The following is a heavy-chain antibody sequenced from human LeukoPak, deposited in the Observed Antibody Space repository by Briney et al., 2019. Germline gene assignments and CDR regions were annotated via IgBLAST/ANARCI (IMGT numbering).Heavy chain of an antibody. V-gene: IGHV3-48*02. J-gene: IGHJ3*02. D-gene: IGHD2-15*01. Sequence: GGSLRLSCADSGCTFTSYSINWVRQAPGKGLEWVSYISSGSGSSIYYADSVKGRFSISRDNAKNLLYLQINSRRDEDTAVYQCARDDSWASDIWGQGAMVTVSS. CDR2: ISSGSGSSI. CDR1: GCTFTSYS. CDR3: ARDDSWASDI.